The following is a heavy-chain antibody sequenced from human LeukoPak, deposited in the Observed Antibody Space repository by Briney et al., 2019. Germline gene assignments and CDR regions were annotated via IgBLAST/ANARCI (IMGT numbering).Heavy chain of an antibody. CDR1: GFTFRSHA. V-gene: IGHV3-23*01. CDR3: AKDLRPYYDILTGLYGMDV. D-gene: IGHD3-9*01. CDR2: IYENGGTT. Sequence: GSLRLSCVGSGFTFRSHAMSWVRQAPEKGLEFVSGIYENGGTTYYADSVKGRFSISRDNSKNTLYLQMNSLRAEDTAVYYCAKDLRPYYDILTGLYGMDVWGQGTTVTVSS. J-gene: IGHJ6*02.